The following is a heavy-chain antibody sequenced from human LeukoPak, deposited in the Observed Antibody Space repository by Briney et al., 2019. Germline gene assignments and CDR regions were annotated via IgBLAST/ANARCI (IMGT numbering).Heavy chain of an antibody. V-gene: IGHV3-53*01. Sequence: GGSLRLSCAASGFTVSNNYMSWVRQAPGKGLEWVSFIYSGGSTYYADSVKGRFTISRDNARNSLYLQMNSLRAEDTAVYYCARAGYSNSWYVYWGQGTLVTVSS. D-gene: IGHD6-13*01. J-gene: IGHJ4*02. CDR3: ARAGYSNSWYVY. CDR2: IYSGGST. CDR1: GFTVSNNY.